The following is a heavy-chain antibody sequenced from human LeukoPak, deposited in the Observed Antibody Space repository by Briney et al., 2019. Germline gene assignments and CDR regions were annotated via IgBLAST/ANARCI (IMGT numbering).Heavy chain of an antibody. CDR3: AKGGLWFGEPNFDY. V-gene: IGHV3-23*01. CDR1: GFTFSSYA. CDR2: ISGSGGST. D-gene: IGHD3-10*01. J-gene: IGHJ4*02. Sequence: GGSLRPSCAASGFTFSSYAMSWVRQAPGKGLEWVSAISGSGGSTYYADSVKGRFTISRDNSKNTLYLQMNSLRAEDTAVYYCAKGGLWFGEPNFDYWGQGTLVTVSS.